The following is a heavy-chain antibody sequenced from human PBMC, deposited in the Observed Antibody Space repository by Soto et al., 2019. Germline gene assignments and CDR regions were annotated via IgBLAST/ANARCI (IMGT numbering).Heavy chain of an antibody. V-gene: IGHV3-66*01. CDR1: GFTVSSYR. D-gene: IGHD6-13*01. CDR2: IYSAGSA. J-gene: IGHJ4*02. CDR3: ARVHSRSYHYFAY. Sequence: EVQLVESGGGLVQPGGSLRLSCAASGFTVSSYRMSWVRQAPGKGLEWISVIYSAGSADFADSVKGRFTISRDNSKNTLYLKMSSLRAEDTAVYDCARVHSRSYHYFAYWGQGALVTVSS.